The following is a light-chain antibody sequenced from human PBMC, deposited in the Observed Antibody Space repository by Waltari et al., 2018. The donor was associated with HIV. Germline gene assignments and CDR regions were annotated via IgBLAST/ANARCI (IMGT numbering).Light chain of an antibody. J-gene: IGLJ2*01. CDR1: ALPKQY. Sequence: SYELTQPPSVSVSPGQTARITCSGDALPKQYAYWYQQKPGQAPVLGIYKDSGRPSGIPERFSGSSSGTTVTLTISGVQAEDEADYYCQSADSSGTYKHVVFGGGTKLTVL. CDR2: KDS. V-gene: IGLV3-25*03. CDR3: QSADSSGTYKHVV.